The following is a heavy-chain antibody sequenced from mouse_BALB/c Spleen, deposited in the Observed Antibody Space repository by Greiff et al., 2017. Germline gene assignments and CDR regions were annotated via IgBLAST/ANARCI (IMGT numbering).Heavy chain of an antibody. J-gene: IGHJ4*01. CDR1: GFTFSSFG. CDR3: ARDYRYDYYAMDY. D-gene: IGHD2-14*01. Sequence: EVKVEESGGGLVQPVGSRQLSCAASGFTFSSFGMHWVRQAPEKGLEWVAYISSGSSTIYYADTVKGRFTISRDNPKNTLFLQMTSLRSEDTAMYYCARDYRYDYYAMDYWGQGTSGTVSS. V-gene: IGHV5-17*02. CDR2: ISSGSSTI.